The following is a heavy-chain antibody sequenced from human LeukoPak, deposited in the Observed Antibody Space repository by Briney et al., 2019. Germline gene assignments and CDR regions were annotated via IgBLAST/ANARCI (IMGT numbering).Heavy chain of an antibody. CDR2: IYTSGST. V-gene: IGHV4-4*07. Sequence: SETLSLTCTVSGGSISSYYWSWIRQPAGKGLEWIGRIYTSGSTNYNPSLKSRVTISVDTSKNQFSLKLSSVTAADTAVYYCATTTNYYYGSGSYRLSSHFDYWGQGTLVTVSS. CDR1: GGSISSYY. D-gene: IGHD3-10*01. CDR3: ATTTNYYYGSGSYRLSSHFDY. J-gene: IGHJ4*02.